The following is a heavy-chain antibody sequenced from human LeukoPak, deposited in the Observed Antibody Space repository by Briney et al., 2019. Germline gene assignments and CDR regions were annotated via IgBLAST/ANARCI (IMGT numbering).Heavy chain of an antibody. V-gene: IGHV4-59*01. Sequence: SETLSLTCTVSDGSLTNYDWSWVRQPPGKGLEFIGHVHYNGTTNYNPYLRSRVTISIDTSKKHFFLKLKSVTAADTAVYYCATGYGDFRVEGRYFYSWGQGTLVTVSS. CDR1: DGSLTNYD. CDR2: VHYNGTT. J-gene: IGHJ4*02. CDR3: ATGYGDFRVEGRYFYS. D-gene: IGHD4-17*01.